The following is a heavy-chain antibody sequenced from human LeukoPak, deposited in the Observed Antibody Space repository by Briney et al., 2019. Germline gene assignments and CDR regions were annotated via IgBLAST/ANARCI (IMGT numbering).Heavy chain of an antibody. Sequence: SETLSLTCAVYGGSFSGYYWSWIRQPPGKGLEWIGEINHSGSTNYNPSLKSRVTISVNTSKNQFSLKLSSVTAADTAVYYCARSTYYYVIRGWFDPWGQGTLVTVSS. CDR1: GGSFSGYY. J-gene: IGHJ5*02. CDR2: INHSGST. CDR3: ARSTYYYVIRGWFDP. V-gene: IGHV4-34*01. D-gene: IGHD3-10*02.